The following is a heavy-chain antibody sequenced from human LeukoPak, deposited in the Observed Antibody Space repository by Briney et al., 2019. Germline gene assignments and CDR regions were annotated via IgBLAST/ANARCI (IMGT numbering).Heavy chain of an antibody. V-gene: IGHV1-18*01. CDR3: ALKLELRM. D-gene: IGHD1-7*01. CDR1: GYTFTSYA. CDR2: ISAYNGNT. J-gene: IGHJ4*02. Sequence: ASVKVSCKASGYTFTSYAFRWVRQAPGQGLEWMGWISAYNGNTNYAQNLQGRVTMTTDTSTSTAYMELRSLRSDDTAVYYCALKLELRMWGQGTLVTVSS.